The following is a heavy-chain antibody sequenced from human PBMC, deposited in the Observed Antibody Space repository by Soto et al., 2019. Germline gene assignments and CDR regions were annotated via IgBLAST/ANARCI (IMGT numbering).Heavy chain of an antibody. CDR2: IYYSGST. J-gene: IGHJ5*02. Sequence: QVQLQESGPGLVKPSETLSLTCTVSGGSISSYYWSWIRQPPGKGLEWIGYIYYSGSTNYTPSLKSRVTMSVDTSKNQFSLKLSSVTAADTAVYYCARDGIAAAGSNWFDPWGQGTLVTVSS. V-gene: IGHV4-59*01. D-gene: IGHD6-13*01. CDR1: GGSISSYY. CDR3: ARDGIAAAGSNWFDP.